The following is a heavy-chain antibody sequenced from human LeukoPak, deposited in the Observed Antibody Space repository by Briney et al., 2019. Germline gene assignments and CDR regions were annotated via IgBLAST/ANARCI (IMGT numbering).Heavy chain of an antibody. V-gene: IGHV1-8*03. Sequence: ASVKVSCKASGYTFTSYDINWVRQATGQGLEWMGWMNPNSGNTGYAQKFQGRVTITRNTSISTAYMELSSLRSEDTAVYYCARDFYGFCSSTSCYNYFDYWGQGTLVTVSS. CDR1: GYTFTSYD. CDR2: MNPNSGNT. J-gene: IGHJ4*02. D-gene: IGHD2-2*02. CDR3: ARDFYGFCSSTSCYNYFDY.